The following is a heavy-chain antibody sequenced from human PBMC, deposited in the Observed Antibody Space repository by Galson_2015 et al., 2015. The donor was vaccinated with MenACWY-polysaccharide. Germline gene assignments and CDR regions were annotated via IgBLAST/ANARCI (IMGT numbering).Heavy chain of an antibody. Sequence: SVKVSCKASGYTFTSYYMHWVRQAPGQGLEWMGIINPSGGSTSYAQKFQGRVTMTRDTSTSTVYMELSSLRSDDTAMYYCARDNRDQYYFDYWGQGTLVTVSS. V-gene: IGHV1-46*01. CDR3: ARDNRDQYYFDY. D-gene: IGHD3-10*01. J-gene: IGHJ4*02. CDR2: INPSGGST. CDR1: GYTFTSYY.